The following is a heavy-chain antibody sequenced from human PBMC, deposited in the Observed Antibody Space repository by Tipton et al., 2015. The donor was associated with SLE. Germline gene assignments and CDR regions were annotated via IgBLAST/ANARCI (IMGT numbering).Heavy chain of an antibody. CDR1: GFSFSNYW. V-gene: IGHV3-7*01. Sequence: SLRLSCAASGFSFSNYWMDWVRQAPGKGLEWVANIKKDGSEKYYVDSMKGRFTISRDNAKNSVYLHLNSLRAEDSAVYYCATMKYYWGQGTPVTVSS. CDR3: ATMKYY. CDR2: IKKDGSEK. J-gene: IGHJ4*02.